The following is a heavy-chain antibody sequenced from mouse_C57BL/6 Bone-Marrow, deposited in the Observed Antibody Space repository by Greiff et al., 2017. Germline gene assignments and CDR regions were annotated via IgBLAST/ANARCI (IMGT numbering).Heavy chain of an antibody. CDR3: GRDGPFYYDYFDY. J-gene: IGHJ2*01. D-gene: IGHD2-4*01. Sequence: EVKLQESGGGLVKPGGSLKLSCAASGFTFSSYAMSWVRQTPEKRLEWVATISDGGSYTYYPDNVKGRFTISRDNAKNHLYLQMSHLKSEDTAMYYCGRDGPFYYDYFDYWGQGTTLTVSS. CDR2: ISDGGSYT. V-gene: IGHV5-4*01. CDR1: GFTFSSYA.